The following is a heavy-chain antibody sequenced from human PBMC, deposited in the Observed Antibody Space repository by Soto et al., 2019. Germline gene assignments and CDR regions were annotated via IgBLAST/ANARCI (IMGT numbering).Heavy chain of an antibody. J-gene: IGHJ3*02. CDR2: IYYSGST. CDR3: ARALKLSVHGAVNN. V-gene: IGHV4-31*03. Sequence: PSGTLSLPCTLSGGSISSCGYHRSWNRQHPGKGLEWIGYIYYSGSTYYNPSLKSRFTISVDTSKNQLSLNLSSVTAADTAVYYRARALKLSVHGAVNNWGQGTM. CDR1: GGSISSCGYH.